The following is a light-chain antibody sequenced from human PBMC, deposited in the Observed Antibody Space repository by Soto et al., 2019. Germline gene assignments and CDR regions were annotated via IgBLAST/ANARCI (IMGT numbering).Light chain of an antibody. CDR2: GAS. Sequence: EIVFTQSPGTLSLSPGERATLCCSASQSVSSSYLAWYQQKPGQAPRLLIYGASSRATGIPDRFSGSGSGTDFTLTISRLEPEDFAVYYCQQYGSSPRTFGQGTKVDI. CDR3: QQYGSSPRT. CDR1: QSVSSSY. J-gene: IGKJ1*01. V-gene: IGKV3-20*01.